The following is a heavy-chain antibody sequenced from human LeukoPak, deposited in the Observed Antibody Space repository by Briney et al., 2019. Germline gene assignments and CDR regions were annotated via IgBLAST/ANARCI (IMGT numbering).Heavy chain of an antibody. D-gene: IGHD6-6*01. CDR1: GLTVSSNY. J-gene: IGHJ4*02. CDR2: IYSGGST. V-gene: IGHV3-66*01. Sequence: GGSLRLSWAASGLTVSSNYMTGVRQAPGKGLEWVSIIYSGGSTYYADSVKARFTTSRDSSKNTLYLQMNSLRADDTAVYYCARGRSSLDSWGQGTLVAVSS. CDR3: ARGRSSLDS.